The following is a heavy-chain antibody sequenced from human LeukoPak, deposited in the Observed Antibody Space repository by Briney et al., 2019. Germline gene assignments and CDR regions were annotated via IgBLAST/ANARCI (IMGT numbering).Heavy chain of an antibody. V-gene: IGHV3-49*03. CDR2: VSAKPYGGTT. D-gene: IGHD3-16*01. CDR1: GFTFSSYA. J-gene: IGHJ4*02. Sequence: PGGSLRLSCAASGFTFSSYAMSWFRQAPGRGLEWVGIVSAKPYGGTTKYAASVKDRFIISRDDSNDIAYLQLNSLKTEDTGMYYCVRDAHYYDDSGHPFDYWGQGTLVTVSS. CDR3: VRDAHYYDDSGHPFDY.